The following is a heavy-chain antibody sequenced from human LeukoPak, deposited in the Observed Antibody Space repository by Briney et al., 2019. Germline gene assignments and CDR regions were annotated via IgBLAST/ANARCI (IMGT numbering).Heavy chain of an antibody. CDR2: IIPILGTT. CDR1: GGTFSNYA. Sequence: GASVKVSCKASGGTFSNYAISWVRQAPGQGLEWMGGIIPILGTTNYAQKFQGRVTITADESTSTAYLELSSLRSEDTAVYYCARIRLSGRYLNHYYYMGIWGKGTTVTISS. J-gene: IGHJ6*03. V-gene: IGHV1-69*01. CDR3: ARIRLSGRYLNHYYYMGI. D-gene: IGHD1-26*01.